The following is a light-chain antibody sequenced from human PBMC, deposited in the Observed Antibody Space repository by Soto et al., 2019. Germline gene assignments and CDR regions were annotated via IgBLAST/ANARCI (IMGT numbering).Light chain of an antibody. J-gene: IGKJ4*01. Sequence: PGERASLSCRASQSISGRYLAWYQQKPGQAPRLLIYDASSRATGIPDRFSGSGSGTDFILTISRLEPEDFAVYYCQQYGSSPLTFGGGPKVEIK. V-gene: IGKV3-20*01. CDR1: QSISGRY. CDR2: DAS. CDR3: QQYGSSPLT.